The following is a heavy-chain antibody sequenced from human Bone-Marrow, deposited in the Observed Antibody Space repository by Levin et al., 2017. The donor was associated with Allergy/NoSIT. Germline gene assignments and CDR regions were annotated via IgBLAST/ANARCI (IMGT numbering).Heavy chain of an antibody. V-gene: IGHV1-69*06. J-gene: IGHJ5*02. Sequence: AASVKVSCKASGGTFSSYAISWVRQAPGQGLEWMGGIIPIFGTANYAQKFQGRVTITADKSTSTAYMELSSLRSEDTAVYYCAREDCSSTSCYDLRYNWFDPWGQGTLVTVSS. CDR2: IIPIFGTA. CDR1: GGTFSSYA. CDR3: AREDCSSTSCYDLRYNWFDP. D-gene: IGHD2-2*01.